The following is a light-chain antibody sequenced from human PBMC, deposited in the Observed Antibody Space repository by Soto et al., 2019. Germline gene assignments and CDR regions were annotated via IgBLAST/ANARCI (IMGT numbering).Light chain of an antibody. Sequence: DIQMTQSPSSVSAFVGDRVIITCRASQGISRSLAWYQQKSGEAPKLLIYAASNLQSGVPSRFSCSGSGTDFTLTITRLQPEDFAAYYCQQANSFPFTFGPGTKVDIK. CDR2: AAS. CDR3: QQANSFPFT. J-gene: IGKJ3*01. CDR1: QGISRS. V-gene: IGKV1-12*01.